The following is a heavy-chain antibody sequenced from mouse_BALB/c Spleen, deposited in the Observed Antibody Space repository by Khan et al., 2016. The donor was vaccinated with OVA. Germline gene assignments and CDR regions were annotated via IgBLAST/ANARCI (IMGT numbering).Heavy chain of an antibody. D-gene: IGHD2-1*01. V-gene: IGHV14-1*02. CDR1: GFNIKDYY. J-gene: IGHJ3*01. CDR2: IDPQNGNT. Sequence: EVELVESGAELVRPGALVKLSCKASGFNIKDYYMYWVKQRPEQGLEWIGWIDPQNGNTIYDPKFQDKASITADTSSNTAYLQLSSLTSEDTAVYYCARRDYGNYWFAYWGQGTLVTVSA. CDR3: ARRDYGNYWFAY.